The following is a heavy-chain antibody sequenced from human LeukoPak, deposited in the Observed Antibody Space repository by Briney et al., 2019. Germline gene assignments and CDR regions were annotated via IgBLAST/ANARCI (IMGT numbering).Heavy chain of an antibody. CDR3: ARSRLNRLLLKRWLQPPDY. CDR2: INHSGST. J-gene: IGHJ4*02. CDR1: GGFFSGYY. V-gene: IGHV4-34*01. Sequence: SETLSLTCAVYGGFFSGYYWGWIRQPPGKGLEWIGEINHSGSTNYNPSLKSRVTISVDTSKNQFSLKLSSVTAADTAVYYCARSRLNRLLLKRWLQPPDYWGQGTLVTVSS. D-gene: IGHD3-22*01.